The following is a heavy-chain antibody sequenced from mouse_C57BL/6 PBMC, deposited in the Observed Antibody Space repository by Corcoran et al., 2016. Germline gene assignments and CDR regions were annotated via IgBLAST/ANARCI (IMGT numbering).Heavy chain of an antibody. V-gene: IGHV1-26*01. Sequence: EVQLQQSGPELVKPGASVKISCKASGYTFIDYYMNWVKQSHGKSLEWIGDINPNNGGTSYNQKFKGKATLTVDKSSSTAYMELRSLTSEDSAVYYCARPYYGSSPWFAYWGQGTLVTVSA. CDR1: GYTFIDYY. D-gene: IGHD1-1*01. J-gene: IGHJ3*01. CDR3: ARPYYGSSPWFAY. CDR2: INPNNGGT.